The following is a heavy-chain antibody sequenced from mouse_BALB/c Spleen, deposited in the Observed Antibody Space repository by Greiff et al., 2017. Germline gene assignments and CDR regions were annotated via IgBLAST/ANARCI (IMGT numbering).Heavy chain of an antibody. J-gene: IGHJ2*01. V-gene: IGHV5-9-4*01. CDR2: ISSGGSYT. CDR3: ASNWDGYFDY. CDR1: GFTFSSYA. D-gene: IGHD4-1*02. Sequence: DVKLVESGGGLVKPGGSLKLSCAASGFTFSSYAMSWVRQSPEKRLEWVAEISSGGSYTYYPDTVTGRFTISRDNAKNTLYLEMSSLRSEDTAMYYCASNWDGYFDYWGQGTTLTVSS.